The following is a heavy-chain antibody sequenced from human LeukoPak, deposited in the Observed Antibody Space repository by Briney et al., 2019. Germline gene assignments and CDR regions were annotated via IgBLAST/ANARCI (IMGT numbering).Heavy chain of an antibody. D-gene: IGHD3-10*01. Sequence: PSETLSLTCTDSGDSGDSFSSYFWTWLRQPPGKGLEWIGFSGSTNYNPSLKSRVTMAIDTSKRHFFLTLSSVTAADTAVYYCARTRRHYYGSGRNLTPWPAGLDVWGQGTTVTVS. V-gene: IGHV4-59*02. CDR2: SGST. CDR3: ARTRRHYYGSGRNLTPWPAGLDV. CDR1: GDSGDSFSSYF. J-gene: IGHJ6*02.